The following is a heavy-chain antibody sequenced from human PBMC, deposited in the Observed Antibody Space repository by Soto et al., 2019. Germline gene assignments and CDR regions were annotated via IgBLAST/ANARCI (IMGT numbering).Heavy chain of an antibody. Sequence: PSETLSLTCPVSGDSISTYYWNWIRQPLGKGLEWIGYTYYIGRTNYNPSLKSRVTISLDTSRNHFSLNLRSVTVADTAVYYCARHAGNYGDWAFEFWGQGILVTVSS. J-gene: IGHJ4*02. CDR2: TYYIGRT. CDR3: ARHAGNYGDWAFEF. CDR1: GDSISTYY. D-gene: IGHD2-21*01. V-gene: IGHV4-59*08.